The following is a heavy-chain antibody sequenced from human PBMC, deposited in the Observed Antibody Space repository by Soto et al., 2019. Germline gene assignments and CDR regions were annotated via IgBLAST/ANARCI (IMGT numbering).Heavy chain of an antibody. V-gene: IGHV4-4*07. CDR1: GGSISTYY. J-gene: IGHJ5*02. D-gene: IGHD6-19*01. CDR2: TYTSGYT. Sequence: SETLSLTCTVAGGSISTYYWNCIRQPAGKRLEGIGRTYTSGYTKYNPSLKSRVTMSLDTSKRQFSLKLNSVTAADTAVYYCAREPVAGTDNWFEPWGQG. CDR3: AREPVAGTDNWFEP.